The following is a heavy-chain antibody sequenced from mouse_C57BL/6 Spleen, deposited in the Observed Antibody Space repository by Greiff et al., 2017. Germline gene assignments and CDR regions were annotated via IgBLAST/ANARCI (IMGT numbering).Heavy chain of an antibody. CDR3: ALLWGYDDVFAY. J-gene: IGHJ3*01. Sequence: QVQLQQPGAELVKPGASVKLSCKASGYTFTSYWMHWVKQRPGRGLEWIGRIDPNSGGTKYNEKFKSKAILTVDKPSSTAYMQLSSLTSEDSAVYYCALLWGYDDVFAYWGQGTLVTVSA. V-gene: IGHV1-72*01. D-gene: IGHD2-10*01. CDR1: GYTFTSYW. CDR2: IDPNSGGT.